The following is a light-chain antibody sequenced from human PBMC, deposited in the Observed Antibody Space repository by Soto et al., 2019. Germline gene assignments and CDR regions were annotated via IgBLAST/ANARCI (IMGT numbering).Light chain of an antibody. CDR2: EVS. Sequence: QSALTQPPSASGSPGQPITISCTGTSSDVGGYDYVSWYQQYPGKAPKLIIYEVSKRPSGVPDRFSGSKTGNTASLTVSGVQADDEDDCCCTSNAGANHYLFGTGTKVTVL. CDR1: SSDVGGYDY. J-gene: IGLJ1*01. V-gene: IGLV2-8*01. CDR3: TSNAGANHYL.